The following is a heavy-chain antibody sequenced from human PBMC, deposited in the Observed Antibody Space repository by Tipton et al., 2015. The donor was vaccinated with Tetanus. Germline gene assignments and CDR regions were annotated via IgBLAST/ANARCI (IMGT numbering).Heavy chain of an antibody. CDR1: GFTFSNFY. V-gene: IGHV4-4*08. Sequence: LRLSCAASGFTFSNFYMSWVRQAPGKGLEWMGYIYDTGDAKYNPSLKSRVTMTVDTSKNQFSLSLTSVTAADTAMYYCASLIEPYSSGWRNWFDAWGQGSLVTVSS. CDR3: ASLIEPYSSGWRNWFDA. D-gene: IGHD6-19*01. CDR2: IYDTGDA. J-gene: IGHJ5*02.